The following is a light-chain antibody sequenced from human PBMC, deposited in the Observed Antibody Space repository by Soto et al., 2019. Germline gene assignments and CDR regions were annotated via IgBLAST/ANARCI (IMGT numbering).Light chain of an antibody. CDR1: QAISNY. CDR2: AAS. Sequence: IQLTQSPSSLSASVGDRVTVTCRASQAISNYLAWYQQKPGKAPKLLIYAASTLQSGVPSRFSGSGSGTDFTLTISSLQPEDFVTYYCLQHNSYPPYTFGQGTKLEIK. V-gene: IGKV1-9*01. J-gene: IGKJ2*01. CDR3: LQHNSYPPYT.